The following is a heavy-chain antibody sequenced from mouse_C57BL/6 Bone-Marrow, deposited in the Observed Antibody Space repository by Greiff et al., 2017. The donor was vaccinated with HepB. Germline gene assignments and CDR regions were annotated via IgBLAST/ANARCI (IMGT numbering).Heavy chain of an antibody. CDR1: GYTFTSYW. V-gene: IGHV1-64*01. J-gene: IGHJ1*03. CDR2: IHPNSGST. D-gene: IGHD2-10*01. CDR3: ARSLLYWYFDV. Sequence: QVQLQQPGAELVKPGASVKLSCKASGYTFTSYWMHWVKQRPGQGLEWIGMIHPNSGSTNYNEKFKSKATLTVDKSSSTAYMQRSSLTSEDSAVYYCARSLLYWYFDVWGTGTTVTVSS.